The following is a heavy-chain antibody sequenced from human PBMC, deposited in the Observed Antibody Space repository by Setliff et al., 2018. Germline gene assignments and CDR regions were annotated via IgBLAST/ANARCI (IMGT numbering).Heavy chain of an antibody. V-gene: IGHV4-38-2*01. D-gene: IGHD3-3*01. CDR3: ASWYYDFWSGYYIPGYFDY. CDR2: IYHSGST. CDR1: GYSISSGYY. Sequence: SETLSLTCAVSGYSISSGYYWGWIRQPPGKGLEWIGSIYHSGSTYYNPSLKSRVTISVDTSKNQFSLKLSSLTAADTAVYYCASWYYDFWSGYYIPGYFDYWGQGTLVTVSS. J-gene: IGHJ4*02.